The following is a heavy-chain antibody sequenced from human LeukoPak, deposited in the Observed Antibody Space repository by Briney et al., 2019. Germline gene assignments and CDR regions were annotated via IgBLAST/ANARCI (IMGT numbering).Heavy chain of an antibody. V-gene: IGHV4-59*12. CDR3: ASRRLRRFFLGPNWFDP. CDR2: IYDSGYT. J-gene: IGHJ5*02. Sequence: PSETLSLTCTVSGASISHYYWSWIRQPPGKGLEWIGYIYDSGYTNYNPSLKSRVTISVDTSKNQFSLKLSSVTAADTAVYYCASRRLRRFFLGPNWFDPWGQGTLVTVSS. D-gene: IGHD4-17*01. CDR1: GASISHYY.